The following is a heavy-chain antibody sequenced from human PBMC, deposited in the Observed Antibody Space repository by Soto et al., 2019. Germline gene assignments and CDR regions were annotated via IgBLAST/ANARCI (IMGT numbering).Heavy chain of an antibody. V-gene: IGHV1-18*04. CDR3: AKTPPITMVRGLFFDY. D-gene: IGHD3-10*01. J-gene: IGHJ4*02. CDR1: GYTFTSYG. Sequence: QVQLVQSGAEVKKPGASVKVSCKASGYTFTSYGISWVRQAPGQGLEWMGWISAYNGNTKYSQKFQGRVTITRDTSASTAYMELSSLRSEDTAVYYCAKTPPITMVRGLFFDYWGQGTLVTVSS. CDR2: ISAYNGNT.